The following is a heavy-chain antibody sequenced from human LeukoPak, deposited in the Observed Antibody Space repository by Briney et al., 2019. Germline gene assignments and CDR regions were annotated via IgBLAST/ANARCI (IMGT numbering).Heavy chain of an antibody. Sequence: GGSLRLSCAASGFTLSDYYMSWIRQAPGKGLEWVSYISSSCSTIYYADSVKGRFTISRDNAKNSLYLQMNSLRAEDTAVYYCARDKYSSSWYHYYYYMDVWGKGTTVTISS. D-gene: IGHD6-13*01. J-gene: IGHJ6*03. CDR1: GFTLSDYY. CDR2: ISSSCSTI. V-gene: IGHV3-11*04. CDR3: ARDKYSSSWYHYYYYMDV.